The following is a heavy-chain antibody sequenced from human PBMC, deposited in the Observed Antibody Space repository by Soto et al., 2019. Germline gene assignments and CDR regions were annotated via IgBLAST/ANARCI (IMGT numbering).Heavy chain of an antibody. J-gene: IGHJ2*01. CDR3: ARVPVTTYVDL. Sequence: QVQLQESGPGLVKPSETLSLTCTVSGGSVSGGSYCWSWIRQPPGKGLECIGYVYNRGITTYNPSLKSRVTMSLDTSKHQCSLGLRSVTAADTAVYYGARVPVTTYVDLWGRGTLVTVSS. CDR1: GGSVSGGSYC. V-gene: IGHV4-61*01. CDR2: VYNRGIT. D-gene: IGHD4-17*01.